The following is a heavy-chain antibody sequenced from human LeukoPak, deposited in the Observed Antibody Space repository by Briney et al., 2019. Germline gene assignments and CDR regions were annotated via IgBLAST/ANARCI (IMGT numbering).Heavy chain of an antibody. CDR1: GYTFTTYA. J-gene: IGHJ6*02. V-gene: IGHV7-4-1*02. Sequence: ASVKVPCKASGYTFTTYAMNWVRQAPGQGLEWMRWINTNTGNPTYAQGFTGRFVFSLDTSVSTAYLQISSLKAEDTAVYYCARVSAPGSGSYYYYYYGMDVWGQGTTVTVSS. D-gene: IGHD3-10*01. CDR2: INTNTGNP. CDR3: ARVSAPGSGSYYYYYYGMDV.